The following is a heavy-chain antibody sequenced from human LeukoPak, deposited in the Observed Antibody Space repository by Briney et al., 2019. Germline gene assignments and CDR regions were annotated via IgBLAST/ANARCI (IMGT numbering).Heavy chain of an antibody. Sequence: GGSLRLSCVASGFTFSSFGMHWVRQAPGKGLDWVAFVKYDGISEFYTDSVKGRFGISRDDSQSTVYLQMNSLKPEDTAVYCCARDNRHFVVVSGMTDHYMDVWGKGATVTISS. CDR2: VKYDGISE. CDR3: ARDNRHFVVVSGMTDHYMDV. D-gene: IGHD2-21*01. V-gene: IGHV3-30*02. J-gene: IGHJ6*03. CDR1: GFTFSSFG.